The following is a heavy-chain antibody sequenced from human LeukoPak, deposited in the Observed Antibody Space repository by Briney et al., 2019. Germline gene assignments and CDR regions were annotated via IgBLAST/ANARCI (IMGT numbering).Heavy chain of an antibody. J-gene: IGHJ4*02. CDR2: ISYDGSNK. CDR3: ARVNGRGYDSGDY. Sequence: GGSLRLSCAASGFTFSSYAMHWVRQGPGKGLEWVAVISYDGSNKYYADSVKGRFTISRDNSKNTLYLQMNSLRAEDTAVYYCARVNGRGYDSGDYWGQGTLVTVSS. D-gene: IGHD5-12*01. CDR1: GFTFSSYA. V-gene: IGHV3-30*04.